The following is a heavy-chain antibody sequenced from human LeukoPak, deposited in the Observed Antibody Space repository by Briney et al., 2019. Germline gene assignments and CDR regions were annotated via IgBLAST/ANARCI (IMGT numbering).Heavy chain of an antibody. D-gene: IGHD3-22*01. CDR2: INAGNGNT. J-gene: IGHJ4*02. V-gene: IGHV1-3*01. CDR1: GYTFTSYA. Sequence: ASVKVSCKASGYTFTSYAMHWVRQAPGQRLEWMGWINAGNGNTKYSQKFQGRVTITRDTSASTAYMELSSLRSEDTAVYYCAREVGYDSSGYYYGEPGYWGQGTLVTVSS. CDR3: AREVGYDSSGYYYGEPGY.